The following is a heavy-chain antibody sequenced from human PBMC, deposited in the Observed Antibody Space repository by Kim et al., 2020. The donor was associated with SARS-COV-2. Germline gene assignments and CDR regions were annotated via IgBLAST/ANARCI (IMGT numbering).Heavy chain of an antibody. Sequence: SETLSLTCTVSGGSISSSSFYWGWIRQPPGKGLEWIGSIYYSGSTYYNPSLKSRVTISVDTSKNQFSLKLSSVTAADTAVYYCARRIDFWSGYPYYYYYGMDVWGQGTTVTVSS. CDR1: GGSISSSSFY. CDR3: ARRIDFWSGYPYYYYYGMDV. CDR2: IYYSGST. J-gene: IGHJ6*02. V-gene: IGHV4-39*01. D-gene: IGHD3-3*01.